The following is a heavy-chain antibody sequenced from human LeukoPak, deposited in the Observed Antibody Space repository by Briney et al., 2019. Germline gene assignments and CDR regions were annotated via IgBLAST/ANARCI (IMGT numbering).Heavy chain of an antibody. CDR1: GYTFTGYY. CDR2: INPNCGGT. Sequence: VASVTVSCKASGYTFTGYYMHWVRQAPGQGRALMGWINPNCGGTNYVQKFQGRVTMTRDTSISTAYMELSRLRSDDTAVYYCARGNRQLWPSGEYFDYWGQGTLVTVSS. CDR3: ARGNRQLWPSGEYFDY. D-gene: IGHD5-18*01. J-gene: IGHJ4*02. V-gene: IGHV1-2*02.